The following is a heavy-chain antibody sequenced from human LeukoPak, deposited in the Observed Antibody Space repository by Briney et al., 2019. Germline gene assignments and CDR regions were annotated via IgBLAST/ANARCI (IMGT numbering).Heavy chain of an antibody. Sequence: ASVKVSCKASGYTYTGYYIHWVRQAPGQGLEWMGWINPNSGGTYYAQKFQGRITMTRDTSFSTAYMELSRLRSDDTALYYRARDFCSGGSCYLFEFWGQGTLVTVSS. J-gene: IGHJ4*02. CDR3: ARDFCSGGSCYLFEF. CDR2: INPNSGGT. D-gene: IGHD2-15*01. V-gene: IGHV1-2*02. CDR1: GYTYTGYY.